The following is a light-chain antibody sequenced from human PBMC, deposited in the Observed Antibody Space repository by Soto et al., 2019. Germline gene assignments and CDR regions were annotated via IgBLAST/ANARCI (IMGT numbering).Light chain of an antibody. V-gene: IGKV1-39*01. CDR2: AAS. CDR3: QQTYSHPPT. J-gene: IGKJ1*01. CDR1: QSISTY. Sequence: DIQMTQSPSSLSASVVDRVTITCRASQSISTYLSWYQQKPGKAPNLLIYAASSLQSGVPSRFSGSGSGTDFTLTISSLQPEDFATYYCQQTYSHPPTFGQGTKVDIK.